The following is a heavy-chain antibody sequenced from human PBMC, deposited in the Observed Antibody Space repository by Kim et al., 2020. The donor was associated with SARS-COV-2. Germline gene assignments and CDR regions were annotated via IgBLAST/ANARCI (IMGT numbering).Heavy chain of an antibody. CDR1: GYTFTSYY. J-gene: IGHJ6*02. CDR2: INPSGGST. V-gene: IGHV1-46*01. D-gene: IGHD5-18*01. Sequence: ASVKVSCKASGYTFTSYYMQWVRQAPGQGLEWMGIINPSGGSTSYAQKFQGRVTMTRDTSTSTVYMELSSLRSEDTAVYYCAANVDTAMVTGYYYYGMDVWGQGTTVTVSS. CDR3: AANVDTAMVTGYYYYGMDV.